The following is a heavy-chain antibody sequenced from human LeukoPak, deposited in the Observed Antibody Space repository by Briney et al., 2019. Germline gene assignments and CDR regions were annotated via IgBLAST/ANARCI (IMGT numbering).Heavy chain of an antibody. V-gene: IGHV3-66*01. CDR1: EFSVGSNY. J-gene: IGHJ6*03. D-gene: IGHD6-19*01. CDR3: ARDYSSGWYLGYYYYYYYMDV. CDR2: IYSGGST. Sequence: SGGSLRLSCAASEFSVGSNYMTWVRQAPGKGLEWVSLIYSGGSTYYADSVKGRFTISRDNSKNTLYLQMNSLRAEDTAVYYCARDYSSGWYLGYYYYYYYMDVWGKGTTVTVSS.